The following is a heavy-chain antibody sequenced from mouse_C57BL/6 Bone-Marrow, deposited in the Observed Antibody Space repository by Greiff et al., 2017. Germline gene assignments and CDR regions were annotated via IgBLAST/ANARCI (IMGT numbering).Heavy chain of an antibody. CDR2: IYPSDSET. Sequence: VQLQQPGAELVRPGSSVKLSCKASGYTFTSYWMDWVKQRPGQGLEWIGNIYPSDSETHYNQKFKDKATLTVDKSSSTAYMQLSSLTSEDSAVYYCAREVYGSSGFAYWGQGTLVTVSA. V-gene: IGHV1-61*01. J-gene: IGHJ3*01. CDR1: GYTFTSYW. D-gene: IGHD1-1*01. CDR3: AREVYGSSGFAY.